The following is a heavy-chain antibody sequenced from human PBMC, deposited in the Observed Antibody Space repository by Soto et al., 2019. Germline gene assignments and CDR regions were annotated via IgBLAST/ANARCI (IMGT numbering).Heavy chain of an antibody. D-gene: IGHD3-10*01. Sequence: SETLSLTCAVSGGSISSGGYSWSWIRQPPGKGLEWIGYIYHSGSTYYNPSLKSRVTISVDRSKNQFSLKLSSVTAADTAVYYCARVKIYYGSGSYYSNYYYGMDVWGQGTTVTVSS. CDR1: GGSISSGGYS. CDR2: IYHSGST. V-gene: IGHV4-30-2*01. CDR3: ARVKIYYGSGSYYSNYYYGMDV. J-gene: IGHJ6*02.